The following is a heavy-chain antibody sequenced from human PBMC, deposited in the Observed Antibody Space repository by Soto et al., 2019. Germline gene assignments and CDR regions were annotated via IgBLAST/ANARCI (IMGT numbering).Heavy chain of an antibody. CDR2: IKSKTDGGTT. CDR1: GFTFSNAW. CDR3: TTEGREEVPLLKLYSGYDLGIYYYGMDV. D-gene: IGHD5-12*01. Sequence: PGGSLRLSCAASGFTFSNAWMNWVRQAPGKGLEWVGRIKSKTDGGTTDYAAPVKGRFTISRDDSKNTLYLQMNSLKTEDTAVYYCTTEGREEVPLLKLYSGYDLGIYYYGMDVWGQGTTVTVSS. V-gene: IGHV3-15*07. J-gene: IGHJ6*02.